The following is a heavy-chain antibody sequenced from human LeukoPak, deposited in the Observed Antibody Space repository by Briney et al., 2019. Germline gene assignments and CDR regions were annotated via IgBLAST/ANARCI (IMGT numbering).Heavy chain of an antibody. J-gene: IGHJ3*02. D-gene: IGHD5-18*01. CDR2: ISRNSGSI. Sequence: GGSLRLSCAASGFTFDDYAMHWVRQAPGKGLEWVSGISRNSGSIGYADSVKGRFTISRDNAKNSLYLQMNSLRAEDTALYYCAKDTTYSYGDYAFDIWGQGTMVTVSS. CDR3: AKDTTYSYGDYAFDI. V-gene: IGHV3-9*01. CDR1: GFTFDDYA.